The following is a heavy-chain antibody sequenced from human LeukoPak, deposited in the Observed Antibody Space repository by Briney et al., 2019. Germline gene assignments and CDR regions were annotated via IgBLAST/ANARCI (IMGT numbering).Heavy chain of an antibody. V-gene: IGHV3-69-1*01. CDR2: IGGDGIA. J-gene: IGHJ4*02. CDR3: AKDRANWAIDD. CDR1: GFTFTDHP. Sequence: GGSLRLSCVASGFTFTDHPMNWVRQAPGKGLEWISYIGGDGIAFYADSVKGRFTASKDDARKSMYPQMNSLRVEDTAVYYCAKDRANWAIDDWGQGTQVTVSS. D-gene: IGHD3-16*01.